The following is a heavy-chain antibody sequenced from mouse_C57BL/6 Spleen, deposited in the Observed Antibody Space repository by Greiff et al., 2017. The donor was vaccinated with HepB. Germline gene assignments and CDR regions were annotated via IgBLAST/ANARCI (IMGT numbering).Heavy chain of an antibody. V-gene: IGHV1-26*01. CDR3: ARDGLTGPFAY. Sequence: VKPGASVKISCKASGYTFTDYYMNWVKQSHGKSLEWIGDINPNNGGTSYNQKFKGKATLTVDKSSSTAYMELRSLTSEDSAVYYCARDGLTGPFAYWGQGTLVTVSA. J-gene: IGHJ3*01. CDR1: GYTFTDYY. CDR2: INPNNGGT. D-gene: IGHD4-1*01.